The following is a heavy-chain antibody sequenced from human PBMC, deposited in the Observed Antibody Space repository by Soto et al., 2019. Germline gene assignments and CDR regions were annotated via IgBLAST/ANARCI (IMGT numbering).Heavy chain of an antibody. Sequence: SETLSLTCTVSGGSISRYHWSWIRQPAGKGLEWIGRIYTTGSTNYNPSLKSRVTMSVDTSKNQFSLKLSSVTAADTAVYYCASTGHGPTNFGLNVDYWGQGTLVTVSS. J-gene: IGHJ4*02. V-gene: IGHV4-4*07. CDR2: IYTTGST. CDR1: GGSISRYH. CDR3: ASTGHGPTNFGLNVDY. D-gene: IGHD3-3*01.